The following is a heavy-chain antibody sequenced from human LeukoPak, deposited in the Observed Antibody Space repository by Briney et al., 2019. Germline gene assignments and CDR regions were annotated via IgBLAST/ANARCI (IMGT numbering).Heavy chain of an antibody. Sequence: AGGSLRLSCAASGFTFTSYGMTWVRQAPGKGLEWVSSISSSSSYIYYSDSVKGRFTISRDNAKNSLYLQMNSLKADDTAVYYSTRGAGTGWRFDSWGQGTLVTVSS. V-gene: IGHV3-21*01. CDR2: ISSSSSYI. J-gene: IGHJ4*02. CDR3: TRGAGTGWRFDS. CDR1: GFTFTSYG. D-gene: IGHD6-19*01.